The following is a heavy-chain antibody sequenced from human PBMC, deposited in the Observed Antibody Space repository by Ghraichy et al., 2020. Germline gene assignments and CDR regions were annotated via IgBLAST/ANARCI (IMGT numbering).Heavy chain of an antibody. CDR2: ISSNGGST. CDR1: GFTFSSYP. Sequence: GRSLRLSCAASGFTFSSYPMHWLRQAPGKGLEVVSTISSNGGSTYYGSSVKGRFTISRDNSKNTLFLQMGSLRGEDMAVYYCAKDSSTTNYYYGMDVWGQGTSVTVAS. CDR3: AKDSSTTNYYYGMDV. J-gene: IGHJ6*02. D-gene: IGHD1-26*01. V-gene: IGHV3-64*01.